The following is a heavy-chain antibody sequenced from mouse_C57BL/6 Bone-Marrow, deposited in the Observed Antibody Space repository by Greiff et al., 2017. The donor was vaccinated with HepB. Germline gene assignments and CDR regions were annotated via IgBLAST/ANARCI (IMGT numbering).Heavy chain of an antibody. J-gene: IGHJ4*01. CDR3: ARRDWLLRDYAMDY. CDR1: GYSITSDY. Sequence: EVMLVESGPGLAKPSQTLSLTCSVTGYSITSDYWNWIRKFPGNKLEYMGYISYSGSNYYNPSLESRISIIRDTSKNQYYLQLNSVTTEDTATYYCARRDWLLRDYAMDYWGQGTSVTVSS. D-gene: IGHD2-3*01. V-gene: IGHV3-8*01. CDR2: ISYSGSN.